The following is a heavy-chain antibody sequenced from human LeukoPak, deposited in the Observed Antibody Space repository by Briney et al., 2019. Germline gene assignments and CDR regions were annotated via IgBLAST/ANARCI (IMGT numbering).Heavy chain of an antibody. D-gene: IGHD2-15*01. J-gene: IGHJ4*02. V-gene: IGHV3-23*01. CDR2: ISGSGGST. CDR3: AKAGSYVGYYFDY. Sequence: GGSLRLSCAASGFTFSSYAMSWVRQAPGKGLERVSAISGSGGSTYYADSVKDRFTISRDNTKNTLYLQMNSLRAEDTDVYDCAKAGSYVGYYFDYWGQGTLVTVSS. CDR1: GFTFSSYA.